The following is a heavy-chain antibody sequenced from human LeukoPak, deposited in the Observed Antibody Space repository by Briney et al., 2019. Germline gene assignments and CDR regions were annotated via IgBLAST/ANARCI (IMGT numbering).Heavy chain of an antibody. CDR1: GYTFTSYG. Sequence: SVKVSCKASGYTFTSYGISWVRQAPGQGLEWMGWISAYNGNTNYAQKLQGRVTMTTDTSTSTAYMELRSLRSDDTAVYYCARVYCTNGVCFSDMDVWGKGTTVTVSS. CDR2: ISAYNGNT. CDR3: ARVYCTNGVCFSDMDV. J-gene: IGHJ6*03. D-gene: IGHD2-8*01. V-gene: IGHV1-18*01.